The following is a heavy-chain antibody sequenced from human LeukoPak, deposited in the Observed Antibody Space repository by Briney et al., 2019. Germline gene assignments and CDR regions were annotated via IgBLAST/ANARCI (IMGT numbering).Heavy chain of an antibody. V-gene: IGHV4-39*01. D-gene: IGHD6-13*01. CDR2: IYYTGST. CDR3: ARPPLFDSSRFDP. Sequence: SETLSLTCTVSGGSISSSGYYWVWIRQPPGKGLEWIGSIYYTGSTYYNPSLRSRVTISVDTSKNQFSLKLTSVTAADTAVYFCARPPLFDSSRFDPWGQGTLVTVSS. CDR1: GGSISSSGYY. J-gene: IGHJ5*02.